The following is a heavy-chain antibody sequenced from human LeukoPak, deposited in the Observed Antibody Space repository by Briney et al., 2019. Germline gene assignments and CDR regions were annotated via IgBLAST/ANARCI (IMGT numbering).Heavy chain of an antibody. CDR1: GYTFTGYY. V-gene: IGHV1-2*02. CDR3: ARAGAYSSSWYET. D-gene: IGHD6-13*01. J-gene: IGHJ5*02. Sequence: ASVKVSCKASGYTFTGYYMHWVRQAPGQGLEWMGWINPNSGGTNYAQKFQGRVTMTRDTSISTAYMELSRLRSDDTAVYYCARAGAYSSSWYETWGQGTLVTVSS. CDR2: INPNSGGT.